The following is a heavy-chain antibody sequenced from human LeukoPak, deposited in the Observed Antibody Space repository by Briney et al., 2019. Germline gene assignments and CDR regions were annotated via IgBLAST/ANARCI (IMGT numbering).Heavy chain of an antibody. CDR3: AREGSSSGWLNWDY. CDR2: IYYSGST. CDR1: GGSISSSSYY. D-gene: IGHD6-19*01. V-gene: IGHV4-39*07. Sequence: SETLSLTCTVSGGSISSSSYYWGWIRQPPGKGLEWIGSIYYSGSTYYNPSLKSRVTISVDTSKNQFSLKLSSVTAADTAVYYCAREGSSSGWLNWDYWGQGTLVTVSS. J-gene: IGHJ4*02.